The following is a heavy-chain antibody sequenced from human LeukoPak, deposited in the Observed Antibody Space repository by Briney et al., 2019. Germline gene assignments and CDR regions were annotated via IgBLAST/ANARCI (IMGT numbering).Heavy chain of an antibody. D-gene: IGHD6-19*01. CDR3: ARGGEEAVAPRVHYFDC. CDR2: INHSGST. Sequence: SETLSLTCAVYGGSFSGYYWSWIRQPPGKGLEWIGEINHSGSTNYNPSLKSRVTISVDTSKNQFSLKLSSVTAADTAVYYCARGGEEAVAPRVHYFDCWGQGTLVTVSS. V-gene: IGHV4-34*01. J-gene: IGHJ4*02. CDR1: GGSFSGYY.